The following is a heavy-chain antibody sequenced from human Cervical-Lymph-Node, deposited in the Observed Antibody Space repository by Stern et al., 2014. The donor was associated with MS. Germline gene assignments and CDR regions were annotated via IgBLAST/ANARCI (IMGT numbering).Heavy chain of an antibody. CDR3: VKTRTA. CDR2: IGSTGSIV. CDR1: GFNFSDYH. V-gene: IGHV3-11*01. J-gene: IGHJ5*02. Sequence: VQLVESGGDLVKPGGSLRLSCAASGFNFSDYHMSWIRQAPGKGLEWVSYIGSTGSIVYYADSAKGRFTISRDNAKNSLYLQMNSLRVEDTAVYYCVKTRTAWGQGTLVTVSS.